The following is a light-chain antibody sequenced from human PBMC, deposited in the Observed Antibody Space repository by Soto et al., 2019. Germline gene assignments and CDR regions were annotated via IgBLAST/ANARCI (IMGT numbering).Light chain of an antibody. CDR3: CSYAGSSTPVV. Sequence: QSVLTQPASVSGSPGQSITISCTGTSSDVGSYNLVSWYQQHPGKAPKLMIYEGSKRPSWFSNRFSGSKSGNTASLTISGLQAEDEADYYGCSYAGSSTPVVFGGGTKLTVL. J-gene: IGLJ2*01. V-gene: IGLV2-23*01. CDR1: SSDVGSYNL. CDR2: EGS.